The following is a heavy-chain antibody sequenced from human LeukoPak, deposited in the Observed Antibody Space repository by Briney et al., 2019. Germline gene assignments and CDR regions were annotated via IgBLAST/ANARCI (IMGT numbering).Heavy chain of an antibody. CDR1: GFTFSSYG. V-gene: IGHV3-33*01. Sequence: PGGSLRLSCAASGFTFSSYGMHWVRQAPGKGLEWVAVIWFDGSNAYYTNSVKGRFTISRDNSKNTLYLQMNSLRAEDTAVYYCARDRETRAFDIWGQGTMVTVSS. CDR2: IWFDGSNA. J-gene: IGHJ3*02. CDR3: ARDRETRAFDI. D-gene: IGHD4-11*01.